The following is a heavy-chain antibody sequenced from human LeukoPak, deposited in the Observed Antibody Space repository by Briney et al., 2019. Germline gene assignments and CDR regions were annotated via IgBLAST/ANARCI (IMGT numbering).Heavy chain of an antibody. V-gene: IGHV3-23*01. CDR2: VDGGGGGT. J-gene: IGHJ4*02. Sequence: GGSLRLSCAASGFTLSSYAMTWVRQTPGRGLEWVSSVDGGGGGTYYADSVKGRSTISRDNSKDTLYLQMNGLRAEDTAVYFCAKQSAGSAAWYSLHYDFWGQGTLVTVSS. D-gene: IGHD6-13*01. CDR1: GFTLSSYA. CDR3: AKQSAGSAAWYSLHYDF.